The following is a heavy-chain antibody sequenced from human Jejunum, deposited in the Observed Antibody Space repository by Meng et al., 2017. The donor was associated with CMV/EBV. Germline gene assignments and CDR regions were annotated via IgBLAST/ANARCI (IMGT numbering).Heavy chain of an antibody. Sequence: SCKTSGYDFSGYGISWVRQAPGQGLEWIGWVSSYTDNTKVAPKFQGRVALTADASTTTAHLELRSLSSDDTAVYYCARKQWELDYWGQGTLVTVSS. CDR2: VSSYTDNT. CDR3: ARKQWELDY. D-gene: IGHD1-26*01. J-gene: IGHJ4*02. V-gene: IGHV1-18*01. CDR1: GYDFSGYG.